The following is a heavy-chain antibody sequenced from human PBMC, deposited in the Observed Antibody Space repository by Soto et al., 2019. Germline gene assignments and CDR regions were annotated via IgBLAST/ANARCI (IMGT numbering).Heavy chain of an antibody. CDR1: GFTFSSYD. V-gene: IGHV3-13*01. J-gene: IGHJ6*02. CDR2: ISNAGDT. CDR3: VRDRVTMVRGDYYGMDV. D-gene: IGHD3-10*01. Sequence: GGSLRLSCAASGFTFSSYDMHWVRQVTGKGLEWVSAISNAGDTYYPGSVKGRFTISRENAKNSLYLQMNSLRVEDTAVYYCVRDRVTMVRGDYYGMDVWGQGTTVTVSS.